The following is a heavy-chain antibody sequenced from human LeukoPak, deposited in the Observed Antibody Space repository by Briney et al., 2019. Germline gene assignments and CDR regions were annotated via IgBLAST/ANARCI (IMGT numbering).Heavy chain of an antibody. D-gene: IGHD3-22*01. V-gene: IGHV3-48*03. CDR1: GFTFSSYE. CDR3: AKDNRWGRGYYSLDY. Sequence: GGSLRLSCAASGFTFSSYEMNWVRQAPGKGLEWVSYISSSGSTIYADSVKGRFTISSDNAKNSLYLQMNSLRAEDAAVYYCAKDNRWGRGYYSLDYSGQGTLVTVSS. J-gene: IGHJ4*02. CDR2: ISSSGSTI.